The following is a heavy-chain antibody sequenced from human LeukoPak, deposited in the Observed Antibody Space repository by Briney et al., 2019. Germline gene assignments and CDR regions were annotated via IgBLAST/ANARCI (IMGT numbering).Heavy chain of an antibody. V-gene: IGHV3-23*01. CDR1: GFTFSSYA. CDR3: AKGPHYDFWSGLNYYYMDV. CDR2: IGGSGGST. D-gene: IGHD3-3*01. Sequence: GGSLRLSCAASGFTFSSYAMSWVRQAPGKGLEWVSAIGGSGGSTYYADSVKGRFTISRDNSKNTLYLQMNSLRAEDTAVYYCAKGPHYDFWSGLNYYYMDVWGKGTTVTVSS. J-gene: IGHJ6*03.